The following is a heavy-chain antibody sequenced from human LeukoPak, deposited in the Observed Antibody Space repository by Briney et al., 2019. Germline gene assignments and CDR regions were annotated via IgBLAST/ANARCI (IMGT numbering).Heavy chain of an antibody. V-gene: IGHV3-30*04. CDR1: GFTFTTYT. J-gene: IGHJ4*02. D-gene: IGHD6-13*01. CDR3: ARGPSSSWYLKTVKNYFDF. CDR2: ISDDGSKR. Sequence: HPGGSLRLSCAASGFTFTTYTIHWVRQAPGKGLEWVAVISDDGSKRYYADSVKGRFTISRDNSKNTLYLQMNSLRAEDTGVYYCARGPSSSWYLKTVKNYFDFWGQGTLVTVSS.